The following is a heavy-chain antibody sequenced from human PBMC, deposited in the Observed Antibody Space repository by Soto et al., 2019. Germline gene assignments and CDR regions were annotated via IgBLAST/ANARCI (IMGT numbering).Heavy chain of an antibody. CDR1: GGSIRSGGYY. CDR3: ARDRLMATAGTARHYFGLDV. J-gene: IGHJ6*02. Sequence: SATLSLTCTVSGGSIRSGGYYWSWVRQNPRKGLEWIGNIYYSGNTYYNPSLKSRLTISVDTSKTQFSLNLSSVTAADTAVYYCARDRLMATAGTARHYFGLDVWGQGTTVTVSS. D-gene: IGHD5-18*01. CDR2: IYYSGNT. V-gene: IGHV4-31*03.